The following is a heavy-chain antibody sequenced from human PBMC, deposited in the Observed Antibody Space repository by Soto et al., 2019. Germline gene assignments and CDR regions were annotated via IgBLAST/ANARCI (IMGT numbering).Heavy chain of an antibody. J-gene: IGHJ4*02. CDR3: ARDRIIGTSYSDY. CDR2: IHSSGTT. Sequence: QVQLQESGPGLVKPSETLSLNCTDSSGSINSFYWSWIRQPAGKGLEWIGRIHSSGTTNYNPSLKSRVTMSVDTSKNQFSLKLTSVTAADTAVYYCARDRIIGTSYSDYWGQGILVTVSS. D-gene: IGHD1-7*01. V-gene: IGHV4-4*07. CDR1: SGSINSFY.